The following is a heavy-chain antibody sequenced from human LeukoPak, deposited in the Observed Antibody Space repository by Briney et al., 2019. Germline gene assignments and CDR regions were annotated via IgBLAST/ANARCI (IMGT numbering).Heavy chain of an antibody. D-gene: IGHD3-10*01. V-gene: IGHV4-4*07. J-gene: IGHJ5*02. CDR2: IYTSGST. Sequence: SETLSLTCTVSGGSISSYYWSWIRQPAGKGLEWIGRIYTSGSTNYNPSLKSRVTMSVDTSKNQFSLKLSSVTAADTAVYYCARDALWSGELLYSNWFDPWGQGTLVTVSS. CDR1: GGSISSYY. CDR3: ARDALWSGELLYSNWFDP.